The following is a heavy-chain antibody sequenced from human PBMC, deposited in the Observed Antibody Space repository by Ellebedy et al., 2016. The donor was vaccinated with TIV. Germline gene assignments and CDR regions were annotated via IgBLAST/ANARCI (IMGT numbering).Heavy chain of an antibody. CDR1: GFTFSSYW. CDR2: IKQGGSET. D-gene: IGHD4-17*01. V-gene: IGHV3-7*03. J-gene: IGHJ5*02. CDR3: ARGSTTVTSKNWFDP. Sequence: PGGSLRLSCEASGFTFSSYWMSWVRQAPGKGLEWVANIKQGGSETNYVDSVEGRFTISSDNANNSLFLQMNRLRVDDTAVYYCARGSTTVTSKNWFDPWGQGTPVTVSS.